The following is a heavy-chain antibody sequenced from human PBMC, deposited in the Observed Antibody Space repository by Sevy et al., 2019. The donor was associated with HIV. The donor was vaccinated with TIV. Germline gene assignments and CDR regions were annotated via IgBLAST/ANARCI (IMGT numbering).Heavy chain of an antibody. Sequence: GGSLRLSCAASGFTFGTSTMNWVRQAPGKGLEWVSLMTSSGSYILYADSVKGRFTISRDNAKNSVFLQMNSLRVEDTAVYYCVRDGWNYWGQGTLVTVSS. J-gene: IGHJ4*02. D-gene: IGHD2-15*01. CDR1: GFTFGTST. V-gene: IGHV3-21*01. CDR3: VRDGWNY. CDR2: MTSSGSYI.